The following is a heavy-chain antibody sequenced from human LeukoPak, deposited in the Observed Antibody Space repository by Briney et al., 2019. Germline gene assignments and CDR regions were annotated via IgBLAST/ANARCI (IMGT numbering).Heavy chain of an antibody. CDR2: MSSSSSYT. Sequence: GGALRLSCAASGFTFSSYSMNWVRQAPGKGLKWVSCMSSSSSYTYYADSVKGRFTISRDNAKHSLYPQMNSLRAEDTAVYYCARAYSGSYYDAFDIWGQGTMVTVSS. CDR3: ARAYSGSYYDAFDI. D-gene: IGHD1-26*01. J-gene: IGHJ3*02. CDR1: GFTFSSYS. V-gene: IGHV3-21*01.